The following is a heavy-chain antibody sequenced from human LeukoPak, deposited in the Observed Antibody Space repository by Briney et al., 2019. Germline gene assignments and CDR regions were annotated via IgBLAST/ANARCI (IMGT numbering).Heavy chain of an antibody. D-gene: IGHD6-13*01. V-gene: IGHV4-39*07. CDR3: ANIAAAGLGEIYI. Sequence: PSQTLSLTCTVSGGSISSGSYYWGWIRQPPGKGLEWIGSIYYSGSTYYNPSLKSRVTISVDTSKNQFSLKLSSVTAADTAVYYCANIAAAGLGEIYIWGQGTLVTVSS. J-gene: IGHJ4*02. CDR2: IYYSGST. CDR1: GGSISSGSYY.